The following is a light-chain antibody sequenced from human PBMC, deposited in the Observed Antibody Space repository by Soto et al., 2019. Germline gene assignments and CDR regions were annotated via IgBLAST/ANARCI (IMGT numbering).Light chain of an antibody. CDR1: QSFNSIY. V-gene: IGKV3-20*01. J-gene: IGKJ1*01. Sequence: EIVLTQSPGTLSLSPGERATLSCRASQSFNSIYLAWYQQKPGQAPRLLIYGASSRATGIPDRFSGSGSGTDFTLTISRLEPEDFAVYYCQQYGSSPPTFGQGTKVDIK. CDR2: GAS. CDR3: QQYGSSPPT.